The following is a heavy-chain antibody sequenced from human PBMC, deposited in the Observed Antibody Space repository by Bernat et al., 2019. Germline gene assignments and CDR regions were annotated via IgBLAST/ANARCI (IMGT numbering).Heavy chain of an antibody. Sequence: QAQLVQSGAEVKKPGASVKVSCKASGYRFTTYVIHWMRQAPGQSPEWMGCISPGSGGTKYAEKFQDRVTITMDTSTTTAYMDLSGLRSEDTAVYYCARDFLGARNRFAPWVQGTLVPVSS. D-gene: IGHD3-10*01. CDR2: ISPGSGGT. CDR1: GYRFTTYV. CDR3: ARDFLGARNRFAP. V-gene: IGHV1-3*01. J-gene: IGHJ5*02.